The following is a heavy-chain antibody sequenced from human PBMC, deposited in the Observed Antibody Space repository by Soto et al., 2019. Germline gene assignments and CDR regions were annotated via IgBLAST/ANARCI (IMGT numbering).Heavy chain of an antibody. Sequence: RGESLKISCKGSGYSFTSYWISWVRQMPGKGLEWMGRIDPSDSYTNYSPSFQGHVTISADKSISTAYLQWSSLKASDTAMYYCARLGGYYDSSGYLVYWGQGTLVTVSS. V-gene: IGHV5-10-1*01. CDR3: ARLGGYYDSSGYLVY. CDR1: GYSFTSYW. J-gene: IGHJ4*02. CDR2: IDPSDSYT. D-gene: IGHD3-22*01.